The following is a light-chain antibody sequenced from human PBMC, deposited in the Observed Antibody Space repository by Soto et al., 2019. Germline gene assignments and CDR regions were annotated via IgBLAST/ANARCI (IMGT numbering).Light chain of an antibody. Sequence: DVQMTQSPSSLSAFVGDRVTITCRASQGIAPYLAWFQQKPGKVPKLLIYATSTLQSGVPSRFSGSGSGTEFTLTISSLQPEDVGTYYCQKYNSAPLTFGGGTKVEIK. CDR2: ATS. CDR1: QGIAPY. J-gene: IGKJ4*01. CDR3: QKYNSAPLT. V-gene: IGKV1-27*01.